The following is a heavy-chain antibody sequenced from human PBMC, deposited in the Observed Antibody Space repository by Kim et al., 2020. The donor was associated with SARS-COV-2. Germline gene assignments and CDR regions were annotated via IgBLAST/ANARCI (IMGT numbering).Heavy chain of an antibody. CDR3: AKGGYYDSSGYIDYFDY. J-gene: IGHJ4*02. D-gene: IGHD3-22*01. Sequence: VKARITISRDNSKNTLYLQMNSLRAEDTAVYYCAKGGYYDSSGYIDYFDYWGQGTLVTVSS. V-gene: IGHV3-23*01.